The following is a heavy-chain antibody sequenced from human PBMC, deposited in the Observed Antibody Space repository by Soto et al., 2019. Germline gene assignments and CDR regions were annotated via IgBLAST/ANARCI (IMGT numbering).Heavy chain of an antibody. D-gene: IGHD3-3*01. CDR2: ISSSSSYI. J-gene: IGHJ6*03. V-gene: IGHV3-21*01. Sequence: EVQLVESGGGLVKPGGSLRLSCAASGFTFSSYSMNWVRQAPGKGLEWVSSISSSSSYIYYADSVKGRFTISRDNAKNSLYLQMNSLRAEDTAVYYCASKDDFWSGPDPYYYYYYMDVWGKGTTVTVSS. CDR1: GFTFSSYS. CDR3: ASKDDFWSGPDPYYYYYYMDV.